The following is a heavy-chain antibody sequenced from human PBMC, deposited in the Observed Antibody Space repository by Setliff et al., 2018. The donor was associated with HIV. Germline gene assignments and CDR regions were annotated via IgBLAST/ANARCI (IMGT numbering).Heavy chain of an antibody. Sequence: GGSLRLSCAASGLTFSSYSMNWVRQAPGKGLEWVSSISSSSSYIYYADSVKGRFTISRDNAKNSMYLQMNSLTAEDTAVYYCTTPLFYYDTSTTWDYWGQGTLVTVSS. CDR2: ISSSSSYI. CDR1: GLTFSSYS. CDR3: TTPLFYYDTSTTWDY. D-gene: IGHD3-22*01. V-gene: IGHV3-21*04. J-gene: IGHJ4*02.